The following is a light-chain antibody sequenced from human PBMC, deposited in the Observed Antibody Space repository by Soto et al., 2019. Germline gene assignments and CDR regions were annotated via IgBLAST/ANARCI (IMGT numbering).Light chain of an antibody. Sequence: QSVLTQPPSVSGAPGQRVTISCTGSSSNIGAGYDVHWYQQFPGTAPKLLIYGNSNRPSGVPDRFSGSKSGTSASLASTGLQAEDEADYYCQSYDSSLSVVVFGGGTKVTVL. J-gene: IGLJ2*01. CDR3: QSYDSSLSVVV. CDR1: SSNIGAGYD. V-gene: IGLV1-40*01. CDR2: GNS.